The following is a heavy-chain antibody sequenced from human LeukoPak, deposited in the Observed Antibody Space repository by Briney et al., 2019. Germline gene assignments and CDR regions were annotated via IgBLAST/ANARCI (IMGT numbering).Heavy chain of an antibody. CDR3: ARDLGYSSGHPFDY. CDR2: IWSDGTKK. D-gene: IGHD6-19*01. CDR1: GFTFSNYG. Sequence: QTGGSLRLSCAASGFTFSNYGMHWVRQGPGKGLQWVALIWSDGTKKYYADSVKGRFTISRDNSKNTLYLQMNSLRAEDTAVYYCARDLGYSSGHPFDYWGQGTLVTVSS. J-gene: IGHJ4*02. V-gene: IGHV3-33*01.